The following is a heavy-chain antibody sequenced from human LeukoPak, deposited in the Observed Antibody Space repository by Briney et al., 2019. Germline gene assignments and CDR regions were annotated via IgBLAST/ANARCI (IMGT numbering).Heavy chain of an antibody. CDR3: ARVVTVTYYYYYYYMDV. CDR2: ISSSSSYI. J-gene: IGHJ6*03. CDR1: GFTFSSYS. Sequence: GSLRLSCAASGFTFSSYSMNWVRQAPGKGLEWVSSISSSSSYIYYADSVKGRFTISRDNAKNSLYLQMNSLRAEDTAVYYCARVVTVTYYYYYYYMDVWGKGTTVTVSS. V-gene: IGHV3-21*01. D-gene: IGHD4-17*01.